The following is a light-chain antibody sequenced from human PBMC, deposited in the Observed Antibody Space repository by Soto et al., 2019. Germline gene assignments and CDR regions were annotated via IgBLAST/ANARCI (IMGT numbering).Light chain of an antibody. CDR3: QQRSNSPST. J-gene: IGKJ4*01. CDR2: DAS. CDR1: QSVSSY. Sequence: EIVLTQSPATLSLSPGERAALSCRASQSVSSYLAWYQQKPGQAPRLLIYDASKRAHSIPARFTGSGSGTDFTLTISSLAPEYFAVYFCQQRSNSPSTFGGGTKVEI. V-gene: IGKV3-11*01.